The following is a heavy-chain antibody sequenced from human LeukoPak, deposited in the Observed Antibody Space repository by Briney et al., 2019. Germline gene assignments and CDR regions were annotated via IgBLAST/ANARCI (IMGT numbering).Heavy chain of an antibody. Sequence: KPSETLSLTCTVSGGSISNYYWSWIRQPAGKGLEWIGRIYFSGSTNYNPSLKSRVTMSVDTSKNQFSLQLRSVTAADTAVYYCAREDPQTTVPEGMDVWGQGTTVTVSS. CDR2: IYFSGST. V-gene: IGHV4-4*07. CDR3: AREDPQTTVPEGMDV. J-gene: IGHJ6*02. CDR1: GGSISNYY. D-gene: IGHD4-17*01.